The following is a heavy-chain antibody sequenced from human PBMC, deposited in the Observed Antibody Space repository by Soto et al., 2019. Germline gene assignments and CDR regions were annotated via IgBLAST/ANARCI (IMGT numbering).Heavy chain of an antibody. J-gene: IGHJ4*02. CDR1: GGSIISGY. CDR2: ISYSGNT. Sequence: PSETLSLTCTVPGGSIISGYWSWIRQPLGKGLEWIGYISYSGNTNYNPSLKSRVTMSVDTPKNQFSLRLSSVTTADTAVYYCAGLRGYAGSPIDYWGQGTLVTVSS. D-gene: IGHD2-15*01. V-gene: IGHV4-59*01. CDR3: AGLRGYAGSPIDY.